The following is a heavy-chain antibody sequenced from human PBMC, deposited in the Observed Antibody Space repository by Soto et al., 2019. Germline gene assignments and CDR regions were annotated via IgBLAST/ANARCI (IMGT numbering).Heavy chain of an antibody. J-gene: IGHJ4*01. CDR1: GFTFSSYS. D-gene: IGHD5-12*01. Sequence: EVQLVESGGGLVKPGGSLRLSCAASGFTFSSYSMNWVRQAPGKGLEWVSSISSSSSYIYYADSVKGRFTISRDNAKNSLYLQMNSLRAEDTAVYYCARDAGGYDQRADYWGHGTLVTVSS. V-gene: IGHV3-21*01. CDR2: ISSSSSYI. CDR3: ARDAGGYDQRADY.